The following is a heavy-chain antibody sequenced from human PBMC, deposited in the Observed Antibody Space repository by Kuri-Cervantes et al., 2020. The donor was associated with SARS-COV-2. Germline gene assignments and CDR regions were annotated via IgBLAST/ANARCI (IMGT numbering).Heavy chain of an antibody. D-gene: IGHD3-16*02. V-gene: IGHV4-34*01. Sequence: SETLSLTSAVYGGSLSGYYWSWIRQPPWKGLEWIGEINHSGSTNYNPSLKSRVTISVDTSKNQFSLKLSSLTAADTAVYYCASSGPVYDYVWGSYRSNLHYWGQGTLVTVSS. CDR1: GGSLSGYY. J-gene: IGHJ4*02. CDR3: ASSGPVYDYVWGSYRSNLHY. CDR2: INHSGST.